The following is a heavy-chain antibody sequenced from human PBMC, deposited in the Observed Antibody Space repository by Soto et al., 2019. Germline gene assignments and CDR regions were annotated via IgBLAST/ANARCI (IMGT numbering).Heavy chain of an antibody. CDR3: ASNYYDSSGYYGDPYYGMDV. J-gene: IGHJ6*02. D-gene: IGHD3-22*01. CDR1: GFTFSSYG. CDR2: IWYDGSNK. V-gene: IGHV3-33*01. Sequence: GGSLRLSCAASGFTFSSYGMHWVRQAPGKGLEWVAVIWYDGSNKYYADSVKGRFTISRDNSKNTLYLQMNSLRAEDTAVYYCASNYYDSSGYYGDPYYGMDVWGQGTTVTVSS.